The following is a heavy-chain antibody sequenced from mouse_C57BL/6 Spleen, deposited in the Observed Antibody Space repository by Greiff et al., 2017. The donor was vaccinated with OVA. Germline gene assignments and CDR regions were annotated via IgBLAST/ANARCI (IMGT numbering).Heavy chain of an antibody. V-gene: IGHV1-54*01. CDR2: INPGSGGT. D-gene: IGHD2-12*01. CDR1: GYAFTNYL. Sequence: VQLQQSGAELVRPGTSVKVSCKASGYAFTNYLIEWVKQRPGQGLEWIGVINPGSGGTNYNEKFKGKATLTADKSSSTAYMQLSSLTSEDSAVYFCARTHKTPYDFDYWGQGTTLTVSS. CDR3: ARTHKTPYDFDY. J-gene: IGHJ2*01.